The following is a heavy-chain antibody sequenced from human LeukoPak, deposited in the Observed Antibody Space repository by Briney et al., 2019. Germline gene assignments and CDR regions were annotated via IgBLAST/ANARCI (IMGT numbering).Heavy chain of an antibody. CDR3: AKYTSGTSYRGLDQ. CDR2: IIGSAVNT. Sequence: PGGSLRLSCGASGLTVSSYGMSWVRQAPGKGREWVSTIIGSAVNTYYADSVQGRFTISRDDSKNTVYLQMNSLRAEDTAVYSCAKYTSGTSYRGLDQWGQGTLVTVSS. D-gene: IGHD3-10*01. V-gene: IGHV3-23*01. J-gene: IGHJ4*02. CDR1: GLTVSSYG.